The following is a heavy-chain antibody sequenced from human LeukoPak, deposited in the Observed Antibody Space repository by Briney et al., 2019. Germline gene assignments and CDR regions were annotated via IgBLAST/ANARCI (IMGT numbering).Heavy chain of an antibody. CDR2: IIPILGTA. V-gene: IGHV1-69*05. CDR1: GGTFSSYA. J-gene: IGHJ3*02. D-gene: IGHD3-22*01. CDR3: ARASMIVVVKGAFDI. Sequence: SVKVSCKASGGTFSSYAISWVRQAPGQGLEWMGGIIPILGTANYAQKFQGRVTITTDESTSTAYMELSSLRAEDTAVYYCARASMIVVVKGAFDIWGQGTMVTVSS.